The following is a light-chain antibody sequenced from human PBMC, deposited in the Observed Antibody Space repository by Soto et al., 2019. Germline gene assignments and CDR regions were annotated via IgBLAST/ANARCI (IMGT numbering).Light chain of an antibody. V-gene: IGKV3-11*01. CDR1: QSVSSY. J-gene: IGKJ4*01. Sequence: EIVLTQSPATLSLSPGERATLSCRASQSVSSYLAWYQQKPGQAPRLLIYDASNRATGIPARFSGSGSGTDFTLTISSLEPVDFAVYYCQQRSSWPLTFGGGTKVEMK. CDR2: DAS. CDR3: QQRSSWPLT.